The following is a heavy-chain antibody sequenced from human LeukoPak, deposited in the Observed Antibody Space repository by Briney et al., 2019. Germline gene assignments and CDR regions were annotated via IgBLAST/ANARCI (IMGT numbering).Heavy chain of an antibody. J-gene: IGHJ4*02. CDR3: AKDLGLVATAMVTDY. V-gene: IGHV3-30*18. D-gene: IGHD2-21*02. CDR2: ISYDGNNQ. Sequence: PGRALRLSCAASGFTFSNHGMHWVRQTAGKGLEWVAGISYDGNNQHYADSVRGRFTISRDNSKNTLSLQVTSLRADDTAVYYCAKDLGLVATAMVTDYWGQGTLVTVSS. CDR1: GFTFSNHG.